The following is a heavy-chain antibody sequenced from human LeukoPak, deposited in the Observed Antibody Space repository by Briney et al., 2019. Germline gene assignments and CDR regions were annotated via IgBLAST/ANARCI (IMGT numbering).Heavy chain of an antibody. CDR3: AKVGAAATGFPFDY. V-gene: IGHV3-23*01. D-gene: IGHD2-15*01. CDR1: GFTFDDYA. J-gene: IGHJ4*02. Sequence: PGGSLRLSCAASGFTFDDYAMHWVRQAPGKGLEWVSAISGSGGSTYYADSVKGRFTISRDNSKNTLYLQMNSLRAEDTAVYYCAKVGAAATGFPFDYWGQGTLVTVSS. CDR2: ISGSGGST.